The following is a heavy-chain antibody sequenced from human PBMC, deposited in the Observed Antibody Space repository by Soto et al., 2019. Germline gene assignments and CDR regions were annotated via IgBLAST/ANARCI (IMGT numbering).Heavy chain of an antibody. CDR1: GVTCSSYA. D-gene: IGHD6-13*01. CDR2: TSGSGGST. CDR3: VKDHWDMPANGTFLDY. J-gene: IGHJ4*02. V-gene: IGHV3-23*01. Sequence: GGSLRLSYEASGVTCSSYARNCVRQAPGKGLEWVSATSGSGGSTYYADSVKGRFTISRDNSKNTLYLHMNGLRAEDTAVYYCVKDHWDMPANGTFLDYWGQGSLVTVSS.